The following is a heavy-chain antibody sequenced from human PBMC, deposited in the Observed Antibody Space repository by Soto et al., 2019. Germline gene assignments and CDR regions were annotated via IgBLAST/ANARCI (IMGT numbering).Heavy chain of an antibody. CDR3: ARLSSAWSDGSWFDS. Sequence: GESLKISCTGSGYTFTSYWIAWVRQMPVKGLEWMGIIYCGDYDTRYSPSFQGQVTISADKSIRTAYLQWSSLKASDTAVYYCARLSSAWSDGSWFDSWGQGTLITVSS. D-gene: IGHD1-1*01. V-gene: IGHV5-51*01. CDR1: GYTFTSYW. CDR2: IYCGDYDT. J-gene: IGHJ5*01.